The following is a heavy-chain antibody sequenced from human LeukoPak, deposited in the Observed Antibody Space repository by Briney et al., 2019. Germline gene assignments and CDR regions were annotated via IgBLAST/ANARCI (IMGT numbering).Heavy chain of an antibody. CDR1: GGSISSYY. J-gene: IGHJ3*02. CDR3: ARFPNEIDAFDI. V-gene: IGHV4-59*01. Sequence: PSETLSLTCTVSGGSISSYYWSWIRQPPGKGLEWIGYIYYSGSTNYNPSLKSRVTISVDTSENQFSLKLSSVTAADTAVYYCARFPNEIDAFDIWGQGTMVTVSS. CDR2: IYYSGST.